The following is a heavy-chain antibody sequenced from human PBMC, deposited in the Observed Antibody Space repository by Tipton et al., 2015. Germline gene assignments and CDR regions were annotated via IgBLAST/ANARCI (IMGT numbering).Heavy chain of an antibody. CDR1: GYSISRGYY. CDR3: ARVPDSGFDAFDI. V-gene: IGHV4-61*01. CDR2: IYYSGST. J-gene: IGHJ3*02. Sequence: GLVKPSETLSLTCGVAGYSISRGYYWGWIRQPPGKGLEWIGYIYYSGSTNYNPSLKSRVTVLLDTSKTQFSLSLTSVTAADTAVYYCARVPDSGFDAFDIWGQGTMVTVSS. D-gene: IGHD5-12*01.